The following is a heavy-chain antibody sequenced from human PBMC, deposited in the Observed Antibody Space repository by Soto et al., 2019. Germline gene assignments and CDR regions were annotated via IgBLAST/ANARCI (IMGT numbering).Heavy chain of an antibody. CDR1: GGTFSSYA. D-gene: IGHD4-17*01. CDR3: ARVNVTTVTTFDY. J-gene: IGHJ4*02. CDR2: IIPIFGTA. V-gene: IGHV1-69*13. Sequence: SVKVSCKASGGTFSSYAISWVRQAPGQGLEWMGGIIPIFGTANYAQKFQGRVTITADESTSTAYMELSSLRSEDTAVYYCARVNVTTVTTFDYWGQGTLVTVSS.